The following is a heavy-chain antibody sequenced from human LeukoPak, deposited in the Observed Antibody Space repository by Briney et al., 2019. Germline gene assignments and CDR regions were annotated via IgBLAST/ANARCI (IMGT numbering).Heavy chain of an antibody. D-gene: IGHD4-23*01. CDR2: ITSSSSYI. Sequence: GGSLRLSCAASGFTFSGYSMNWVRQAPGKGLEWVSSITSSSSYIYYSDSVKGRFTISRDNAKNSMYLQMNSLRAEDTAVYYCARCGGGNPRWFDPWGQGTLVTVSS. CDR1: GFTFSGYS. J-gene: IGHJ5*02. V-gene: IGHV3-21*01. CDR3: ARCGGGNPRWFDP.